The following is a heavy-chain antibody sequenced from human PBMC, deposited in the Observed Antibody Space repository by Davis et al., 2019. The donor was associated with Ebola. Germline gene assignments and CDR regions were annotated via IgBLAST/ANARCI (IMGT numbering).Heavy chain of an antibody. J-gene: IGHJ4*02. CDR1: GITVNSKY. CDR3: ASFPWSGYYETHYDY. CDR2: LFSAGPT. Sequence: GESLKISCAASGITVNSKYMSWVRQPPGKGLQWIAVLFSAGPTFYADSVQGRFTISRDDSKNTLYLQMNSLRAEDTAVYYCASFPWSGYYETHYDYWGQGTPVTVSS. D-gene: IGHD3-3*01. V-gene: IGHV3-53*01.